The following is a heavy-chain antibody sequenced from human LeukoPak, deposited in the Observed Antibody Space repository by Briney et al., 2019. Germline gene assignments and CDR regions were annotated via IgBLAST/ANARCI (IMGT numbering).Heavy chain of an antibody. Sequence: GGSLRLSCAASGFTFSSYAMSWVRQAPGKGLEWVSAISGSGGSTYYADSVKGRFTISRDNSKNTLYLQMNSLRAEDTAVYYCAKGLGYCSGGSCYSPLYYYMDIWGKGTTVTVSS. CDR1: GFTFSSYA. V-gene: IGHV3-23*01. CDR3: AKGLGYCSGGSCYSPLYYYMDI. D-gene: IGHD2-15*01. CDR2: ISGSGGST. J-gene: IGHJ6*03.